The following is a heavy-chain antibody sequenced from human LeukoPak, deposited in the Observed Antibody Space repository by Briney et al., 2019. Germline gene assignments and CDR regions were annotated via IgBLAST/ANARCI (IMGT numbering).Heavy chain of an antibody. Sequence: SETLSLTCTVSGGSISSSSYYWGWIRQPPGKGLEWIGSIYYSGSTYYNPSLKSRVTISVDTSKNQFSLKLSSVTAADTAVYYCARRGVGADTPFSFDYWGQGTLVTVSS. CDR2: IYYSGST. J-gene: IGHJ4*02. CDR3: ARRGVGADTPFSFDY. V-gene: IGHV4-39*01. CDR1: GGSISSSSYY. D-gene: IGHD1-26*01.